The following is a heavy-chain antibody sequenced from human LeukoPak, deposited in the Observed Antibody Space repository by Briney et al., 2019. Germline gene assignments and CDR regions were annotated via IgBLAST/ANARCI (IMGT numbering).Heavy chain of an antibody. D-gene: IGHD2-8*01. Sequence: GGSLRLSCAASGFTVSSNYMSWVRQAPGKGLEWVSAISGSGGSTYYADSVKGRFTISRDNAKNSLYLQMNSLRAEDMALYYCAKSRSRYCTNGVCGNFDYWGQGTLVTVSS. CDR1: GFTVSSNY. CDR2: ISGSGGST. V-gene: IGHV3-23*01. J-gene: IGHJ4*02. CDR3: AKSRSRYCTNGVCGNFDY.